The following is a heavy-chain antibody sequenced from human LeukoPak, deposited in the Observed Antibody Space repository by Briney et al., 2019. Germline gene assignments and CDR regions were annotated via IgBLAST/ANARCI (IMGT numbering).Heavy chain of an antibody. CDR1: GFKFSDFG. CDR2: IWHDGLNK. V-gene: IGHV3-33*03. J-gene: IGHJ4*02. CDR3: VKGGPVTAGGPYYFDY. D-gene: IGHD2-15*01. Sequence: GRSLRLSCAASGFKFSDFGMHWVRQPPGKGLEWVAVIWHDGLNKFYAEAVQGRFSISRDNSKNSLYLQMNNVGIQDTARYFCVKGGPVTAGGPYYFDYSGQG.